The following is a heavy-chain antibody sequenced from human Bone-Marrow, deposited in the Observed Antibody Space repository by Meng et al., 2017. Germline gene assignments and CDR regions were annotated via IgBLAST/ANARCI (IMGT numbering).Heavy chain of an antibody. J-gene: IGHJ4*02. Sequence: SETLSLTCAVYGGSFSGYYWSWIRQPPGKGLEWIGEINHSGSTNYNPSLKSRVTVSVDTSKNQFSLKLSSVTAADTAVYYCARSRSSGWYLEGDFNYWGQGTLVTVSS. CDR1: GGSFSGYY. D-gene: IGHD6-19*01. V-gene: IGHV4-34*01. CDR2: INHSGST. CDR3: ARSRSSGWYLEGDFNY.